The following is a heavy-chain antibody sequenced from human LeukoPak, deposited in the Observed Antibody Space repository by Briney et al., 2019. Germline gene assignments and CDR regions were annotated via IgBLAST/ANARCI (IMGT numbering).Heavy chain of an antibody. Sequence: PSETLSLTCAVSGGSISSGGYSWSWIRQPPGKGLEWIGYIYHSGSTYYNPSLKSRVTISVDRSKNQFSLKLSSVTAADTAVYYCARDALWFGELGYFDYWGQGTLVTVSS. D-gene: IGHD3-10*01. V-gene: IGHV4-30-2*01. CDR1: GGSISSGGYS. CDR2: IYHSGST. CDR3: ARDALWFGELGYFDY. J-gene: IGHJ4*02.